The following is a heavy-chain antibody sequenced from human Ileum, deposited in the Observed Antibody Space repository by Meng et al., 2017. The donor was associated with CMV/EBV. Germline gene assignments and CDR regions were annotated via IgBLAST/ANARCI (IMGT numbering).Heavy chain of an antibody. CDR1: GAASRRSTYY. J-gene: IGHJ4*02. CDR2: IYYSGGT. V-gene: IGHV4-39*07. CDR3: ASGDSLRAVDF. D-gene: IGHD2-21*02. Sequence: QESGPGMVKPSDTLSLPCTVSGAASRRSTYYWGWIRQPPGKGMEWIGSIYYSGGTYYNPSLTSRVTISVDTSKNQFSLKLNSVTAADTAVYYCASGDSLRAVDFWGQGTLVTVSS.